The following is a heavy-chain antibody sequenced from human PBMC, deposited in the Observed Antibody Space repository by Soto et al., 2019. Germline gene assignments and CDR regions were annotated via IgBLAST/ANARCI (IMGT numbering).Heavy chain of an antibody. V-gene: IGHV4-4*07. CDR3: ARGQRFSDWFDP. J-gene: IGHJ5*02. CDR1: GGSMNSYY. D-gene: IGHD3-3*01. CDR2: VYTSGGT. Sequence: SETLSLTCTVSGGSMNSYYWTWIRQPAGKGLEWIGRVYTSGGTHYNPSLKSRVTISVDTSKNQFSLRLISVTDADTAVYYCARGQRFSDWFDPWGQGTLVTVSS.